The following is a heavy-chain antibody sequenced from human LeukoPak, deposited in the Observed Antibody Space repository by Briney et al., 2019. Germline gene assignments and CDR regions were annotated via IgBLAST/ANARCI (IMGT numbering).Heavy chain of an antibody. CDR2: IYSSGSA. CDR1: GGSIINRY. D-gene: IGHD6-19*01. J-gene: IGHJ5*02. CDR3: ARDVRYASGWSTPES. V-gene: IGHV4-4*07. Sequence: SETLSLTCTVSGGSIINRYWGWIRQPAGKGLEWIGRIYSSGSANYSPSLKSRVSMSIDTSNNHFSLNLTSVTAADTALYFCARDVRYASGWSTPESWGQGTLVTVSS.